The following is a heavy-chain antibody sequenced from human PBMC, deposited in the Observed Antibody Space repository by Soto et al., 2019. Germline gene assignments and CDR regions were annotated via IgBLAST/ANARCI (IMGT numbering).Heavy chain of an antibody. D-gene: IGHD5-12*01. Sequence: GGSLRLSCASCGFTFRGYTMSGGRHAPGKGLEWVSRLLVSGSSTYYAASVKGRFTIPSAISAHSLYLQMDRLRAEDTDVYYCAKDAVSGHGVWLLDPWCHGVVVTVSS. CDR1: GFTFRGYT. CDR3: AKDAVSGHGVWLLDP. V-gene: IGHV3-23*01. J-gene: IGHJ5*02. CDR2: LLVSGSST.